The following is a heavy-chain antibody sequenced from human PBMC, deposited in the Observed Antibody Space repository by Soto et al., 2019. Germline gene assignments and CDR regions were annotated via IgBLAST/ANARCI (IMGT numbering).Heavy chain of an antibody. CDR3: ARGRIVSGWSLNGVDV. CDR2: INHSGST. CDR1: GGSFSGYY. J-gene: IGHJ6*02. Sequence: SETLSLTCAVYGGSFSGYYWSWIRQPPGKGLEWIGEINHSGSTNYNPSLKSRVTISVDTSKNQFSLKLSSVTAADTAVYYCARGRIVSGWSLNGVDVWGQGTTVTVSS. D-gene: IGHD6-19*01. V-gene: IGHV4-34*01.